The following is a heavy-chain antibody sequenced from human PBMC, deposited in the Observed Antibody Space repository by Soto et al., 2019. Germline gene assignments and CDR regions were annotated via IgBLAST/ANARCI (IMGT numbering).Heavy chain of an antibody. CDR3: ARRQNHDHAWYFDL. CDR1: GYTFTSHD. V-gene: IGHV1-8*01. Sequence: QVQLVQSGAEVKKPGASVTVSCKASGYTFTSHDINWVRQTTGQGLEWMGRMSPNNGHTGYAQNFQGRVSMTMNTSISTAYMEVTGLRSDDTAVYYCARRQNHDHAWYFDLWGRGTPLTVSS. J-gene: IGHJ2*01. CDR2: MSPNNGHT.